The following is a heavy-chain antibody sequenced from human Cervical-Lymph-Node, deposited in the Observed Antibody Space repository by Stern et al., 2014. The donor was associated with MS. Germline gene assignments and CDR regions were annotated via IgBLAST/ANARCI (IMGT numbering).Heavy chain of an antibody. D-gene: IGHD6-13*01. J-gene: IGHJ4*02. CDR2: IYWDADT. Sequence: QVTLKESGPTLVKPTQTLTLTCTFSGFSLSTRGVGVGWIRQPPGKSREWLALIYWDADTRYSPSLKSRLTIPKDTSKSQVVLTLTNVDPADTATYYCVHPTKAASTSFDQWGQGTLVTVSS. V-gene: IGHV2-5*02. CDR1: GFSLSTRGVG. CDR3: VHPTKAASTSFDQ.